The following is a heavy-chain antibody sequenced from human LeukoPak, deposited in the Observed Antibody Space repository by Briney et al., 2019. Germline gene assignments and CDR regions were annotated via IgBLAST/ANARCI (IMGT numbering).Heavy chain of an antibody. CDR3: AKTTASLDY. D-gene: IGHD4-17*01. Sequence: PGGSLRLSCAASGFTFSSYGMTWVRQAPGKGLEWVSGIGTSGGSTYYADSVKGRFTISRDNSKNTLYLQMNSLTAEDTAVYYCAKTTASLDYWGQGTLVTVSS. V-gene: IGHV3-23*01. J-gene: IGHJ4*02. CDR1: GFTFSSYG. CDR2: IGTSGGST.